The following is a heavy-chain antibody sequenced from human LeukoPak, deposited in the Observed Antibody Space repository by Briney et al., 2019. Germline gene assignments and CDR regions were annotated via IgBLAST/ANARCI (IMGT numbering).Heavy chain of an antibody. CDR2: IYYSGTT. Sequence: SETLSLTCVLYGGSFSDYHWTWIRQPPGKGLEWIGYIYYSGTTHYNPSLESRVTMSVDTSKNQFSLKLSSVTAADTAVYYCATHYDVLTGYAAAAFDIWGQGTMVTVSS. CDR3: ATHYDVLTGYAAAAFDI. J-gene: IGHJ3*02. V-gene: IGHV4-59*08. CDR1: GGSFSDYH. D-gene: IGHD3-9*01.